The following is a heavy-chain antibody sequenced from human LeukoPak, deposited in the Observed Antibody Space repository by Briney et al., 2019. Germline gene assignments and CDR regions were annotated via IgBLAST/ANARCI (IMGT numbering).Heavy chain of an antibody. CDR2: INPNSGGT. J-gene: IGHJ4*02. Sequence: ASVKVSGKASGNTFSNYDMNWVRQAPGQGLEWMGWINPNSGGTNYAQKFQGRVTMTRDTSISTAYMELSRLRSDDTAVYYCARDQGGTIDYWGQGTLVTVSS. CDR3: ARDQGGTIDY. D-gene: IGHD1-7*01. CDR1: GNTFSNYD. V-gene: IGHV1-2*02.